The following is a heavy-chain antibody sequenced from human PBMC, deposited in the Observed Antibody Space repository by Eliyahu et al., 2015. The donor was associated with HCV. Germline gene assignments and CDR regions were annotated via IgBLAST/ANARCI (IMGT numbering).Heavy chain of an antibody. V-gene: IGHV4-59*01. CDR3: ASGGGGIAVAGTGGWFDP. CDR2: FHYSGST. D-gene: IGHD6-19*01. CDR1: GGXIXTYY. J-gene: IGHJ5*02. Sequence: QVQLQESGPGLVKPSETLSLTCTVSGGXIXTYYWSWIRXPPGKGLEWIGYFHYSGSTNYNPPLKSRVTISVDTSKNQFSLNLTSVTAADTAVYYCASGGGGIAVAGTGGWFDPWGQGTLVTVSS.